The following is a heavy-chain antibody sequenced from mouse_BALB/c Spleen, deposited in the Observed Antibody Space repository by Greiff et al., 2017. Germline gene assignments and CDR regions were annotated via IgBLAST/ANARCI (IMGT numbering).Heavy chain of an antibody. CDR3: ARGYGNYAMDY. D-gene: IGHD2-1*01. CDR2: IYPGDGDT. CDR1: GYTFTSYW. V-gene: IGHV1-87*01. Sequence: QVQLQQSGAELARPGASVKLSCKASGYTFTSYWMQWVKQRPGQGLEWIGAIYPGDGDTRYTQKFKGKATLTADKSSSTAYMQLSSLASEDSAVYYCARGYGNYAMDYWGQGTSVTVSS. J-gene: IGHJ4*01.